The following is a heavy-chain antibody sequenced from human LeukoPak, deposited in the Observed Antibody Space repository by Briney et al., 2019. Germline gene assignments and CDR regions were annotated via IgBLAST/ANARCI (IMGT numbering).Heavy chain of an antibody. CDR2: INWNGGST. D-gene: IGHD1-26*01. CDR3: ARERGWVWELLSYYYYYYMDV. CDR1: GFTFDDYG. Sequence: GGSLRLSCAASGFTFDDYGMSWVRQAPGKGLEWVSGINWNGGSTGYADSVKGRFTISRDNAKNSLYLQMNSLRAEDTALYYCARERGWVWELLSYYYYYYMDVWGKGTTVTVSS. J-gene: IGHJ6*03. V-gene: IGHV3-20*04.